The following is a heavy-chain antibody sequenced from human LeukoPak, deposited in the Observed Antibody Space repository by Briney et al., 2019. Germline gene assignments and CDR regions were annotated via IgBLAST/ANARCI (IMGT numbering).Heavy chain of an antibody. D-gene: IGHD6-6*01. Sequence: SETLSLTCTVSGGSIRSSYYYWGWIRQPPGKGLEWIGSIYDSGSTYYNPSLKSRVTISVDTSKNEFSLKMNSVTAADTAVYYCAREHRSSKYFDSWGQGALMIVSS. CDR3: AREHRSSKYFDS. CDR1: GGSIRSSYYY. J-gene: IGHJ4*02. V-gene: IGHV4-39*02. CDR2: IYDSGST.